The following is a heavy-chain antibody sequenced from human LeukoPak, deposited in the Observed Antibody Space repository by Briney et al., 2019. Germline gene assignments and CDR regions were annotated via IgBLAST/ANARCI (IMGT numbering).Heavy chain of an antibody. Sequence: ASVKVSCKASAYTFTGYYMHWVRQATGQGLEWMGWIYPNSGGTNYAQKLQGRVTMTTDTSTSTAYMELRSLRSDDTAVYYCARDHGSGFFDYWGQGTLVTVSS. CDR1: AYTFTGYY. CDR2: IYPNSGGT. V-gene: IGHV1-2*02. CDR3: ARDHGSGFFDY. D-gene: IGHD3-10*01. J-gene: IGHJ4*02.